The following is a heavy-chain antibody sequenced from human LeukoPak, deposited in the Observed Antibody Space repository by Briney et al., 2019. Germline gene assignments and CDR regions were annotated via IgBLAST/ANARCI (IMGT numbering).Heavy chain of an antibody. CDR1: GGTFSSYA. Sequence: SVKVSCKASGGTFSSYAISWVRQAPGQGLEWMGGIIPIFGTANYAQKFQGRVTITTDESTSTAYMELSSLRSEDTAVYYCARNGYCSVGSCYSLYFDYWGQGTLVTVSS. J-gene: IGHJ4*02. V-gene: IGHV1-69*05. CDR2: IIPIFGTA. CDR3: ARNGYCSVGSCYSLYFDY. D-gene: IGHD2-15*01.